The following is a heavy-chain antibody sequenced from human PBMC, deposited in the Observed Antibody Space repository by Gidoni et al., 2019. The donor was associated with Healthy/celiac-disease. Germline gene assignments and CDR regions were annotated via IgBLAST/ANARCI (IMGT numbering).Heavy chain of an antibody. D-gene: IGHD5-12*01. J-gene: IGHJ4*02. CDR1: GYTFTSYA. CDR3: ARSPVEMATTPDFDY. V-gene: IGHV1-3*01. Sequence: QVQLVQSGAEVKKPGASVKVSCKASGYTFTSYAMHWVRQAPGQRLEWMGWINAGNGNTRYSQKFQGRVTITRDTSASTAYMELSSLRSEDTALYYCARSPVEMATTPDFDYWGQGTLVTVSS. CDR2: INAGNGNT.